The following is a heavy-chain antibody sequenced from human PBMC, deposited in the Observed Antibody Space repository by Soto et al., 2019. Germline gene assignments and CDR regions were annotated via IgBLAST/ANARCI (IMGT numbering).Heavy chain of an antibody. Sequence: EVQLVESGGGLVQPGGSLRLSCAASGFTFSSYDMHWVRQATGKGLEWVSAIGTAGDTYYPGSVKGRFTISRENAKNSLYLQMNSLRAGDTAVYYCARAARGGYYGMDVWGQGTTVTVSS. D-gene: IGHD3-10*01. CDR1: GFTFSSYD. CDR2: IGTAGDT. J-gene: IGHJ6*02. CDR3: ARAARGGYYGMDV. V-gene: IGHV3-13*04.